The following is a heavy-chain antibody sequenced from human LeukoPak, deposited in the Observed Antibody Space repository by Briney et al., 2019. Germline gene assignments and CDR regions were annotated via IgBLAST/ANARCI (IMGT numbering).Heavy chain of an antibody. CDR3: AKDLGRYRNNYFDY. V-gene: IGHV3-53*01. Sequence: PGGPLRLSCAASGFTVSSNYMSWVRQAPGKGLEWVSVIYSGGSTYYADSVKGRFTISRDDSKNTLYLQMNSLRAEDTAVYYCAKDLGRYRNNYFDYWGQGALVTVSS. D-gene: IGHD1-26*01. CDR1: GFTVSSNY. CDR2: IYSGGST. J-gene: IGHJ4*02.